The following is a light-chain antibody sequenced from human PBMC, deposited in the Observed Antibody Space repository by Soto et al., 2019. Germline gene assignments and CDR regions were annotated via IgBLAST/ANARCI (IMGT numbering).Light chain of an antibody. CDR1: QSISSY. CDR3: HQSYSTPT. CDR2: AAS. V-gene: IGKV1-39*01. J-gene: IGKJ2*01. Sequence: DIQMTQSPSSLSASVGDRVTITCRASQSISSYLNWYQQKPGKAPKLLIYAASSLQSGVPSRFSGSASGTDFTLTISSLQPEDFATYYCHQSYSTPTFGQGTKLEIK.